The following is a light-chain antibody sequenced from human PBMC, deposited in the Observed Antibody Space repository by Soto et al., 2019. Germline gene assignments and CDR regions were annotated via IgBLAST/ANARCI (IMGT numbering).Light chain of an antibody. CDR3: YSYAGRNIWV. J-gene: IGLJ3*02. CDR1: GSDIGAYNF. CDR2: GVT. Sequence: QSALAQPPSASGSPGQLVTISCTGSGSDIGAYNFVSWYQQHPGKAPKLMIFGVTERPSGVPDRFSGSKSGNTASLTVSGLQADDEAVYYCYSYAGRNIWVFGGGTQLTVL. V-gene: IGLV2-8*01.